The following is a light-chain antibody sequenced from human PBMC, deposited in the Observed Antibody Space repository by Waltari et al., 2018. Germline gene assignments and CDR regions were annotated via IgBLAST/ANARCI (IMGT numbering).Light chain of an antibody. CDR3: QSYDGDRSWV. V-gene: IGLV6-57*02. J-gene: IGLJ3*02. CDR1: GGSFATNY. Sequence: FILTQSHSVSESPGRTVPISCSGRGGSFATNYVPWYQQRPGSAPTTVIYADNQRPSGVPDRFSGSVDSSSNSASLTISGLQTEDEADYYCQSYDGDRSWVFGGGTKLTVL. CDR2: ADN.